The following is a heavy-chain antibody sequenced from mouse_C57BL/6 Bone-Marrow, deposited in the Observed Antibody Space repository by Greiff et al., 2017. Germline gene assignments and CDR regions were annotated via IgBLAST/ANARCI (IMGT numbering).Heavy chain of an antibody. CDR3: ARYDWYFDV. CDR2: INPYNGGT. CDR1: GYTFTDYY. Sequence: EVKLEESGPVLVKPGASVKMSCKASGYTFTDYYMNWVKQSHGKSLEWIGVINPYNGGTSYNQKFKGKATLTVEKSSSTAYMELNSLTSEDSAVYYCARYDWYFDVWGTGTTVTVSS. V-gene: IGHV1-19*01. J-gene: IGHJ1*03.